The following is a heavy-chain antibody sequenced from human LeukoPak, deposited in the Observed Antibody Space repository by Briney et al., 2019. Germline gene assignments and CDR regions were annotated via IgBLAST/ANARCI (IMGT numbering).Heavy chain of an antibody. CDR3: AKGNYYYYMDV. D-gene: IGHD3-10*01. V-gene: IGHV3-23*01. J-gene: IGHJ6*03. CDR2: ISGSGDST. Sequence: GGSLRLSCAASGFTFSSYGLTWVRQAPGKGLEWVSAISGSGDSTYYADSVKGRFTISRDNSKNTLYLQMNSLRAEDAAVYYCAKGNYYYYMDVWGEGTTVTVSS. CDR1: GFTFSSYG.